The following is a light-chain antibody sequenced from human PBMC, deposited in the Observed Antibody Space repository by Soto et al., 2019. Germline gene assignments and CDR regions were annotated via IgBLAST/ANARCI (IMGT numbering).Light chain of an antibody. CDR3: QQNNKWPPVT. J-gene: IGKJ4*01. CDR2: GAS. CDR1: QTISND. V-gene: IGKV3-15*01. Sequence: EVVMTQSPATVSVSPGEGVTLSCRASQTISNDFAWYQQKPGQAPRLLIYGASTRATGVPARLSGGGSGTEFTLTNSSLQSEDFAFYYCQQNNKWPPVTFGGGTKVEIK.